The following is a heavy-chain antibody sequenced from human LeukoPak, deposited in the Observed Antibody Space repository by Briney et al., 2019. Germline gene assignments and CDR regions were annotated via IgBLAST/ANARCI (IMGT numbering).Heavy chain of an antibody. CDR2: ISGDGGTT. V-gene: IGHV3-43*02. J-gene: IGHJ4*02. Sequence: GGSLRLSCAASGFTFDDYAMHWVRQAPGKGLEWVSLISGDGGTTYSADSVKGRFTISRDNAKNSLYLQMNSLRAEDTAVYYCARDTVYCSGGNCYYYFDYWGQGTLVTVSS. CDR1: GFTFDDYA. CDR3: ARDTVYCSGGNCYYYFDY. D-gene: IGHD2-15*01.